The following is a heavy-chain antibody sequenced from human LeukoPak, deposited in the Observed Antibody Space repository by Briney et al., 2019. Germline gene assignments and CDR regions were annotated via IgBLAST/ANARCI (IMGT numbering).Heavy chain of an antibody. V-gene: IGHV3-30*02. CDR3: ARRLDGSGSYGAFDI. CDR1: GFTFSSYG. D-gene: IGHD3-10*01. Sequence: PGGSLRLSCAASGFTFSSYGMHWVRQAPGKGLEWVAFIRYDGSNKYYADSVKGRFTISRDNSKNTLYLQMNSLRAEDTAVYYCARRLDGSGSYGAFDIWGQGTTVTVSS. J-gene: IGHJ3*02. CDR2: IRYDGSNK.